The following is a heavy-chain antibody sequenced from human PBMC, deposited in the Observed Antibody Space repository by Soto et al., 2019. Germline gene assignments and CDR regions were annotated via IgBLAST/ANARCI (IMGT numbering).Heavy chain of an antibody. CDR2: IYPGDSDT. V-gene: IGHV5-51*01. D-gene: IGHD3-22*01. CDR3: ARLTYYDDSSGPNWFDP. CDR1: GYSFTSYW. J-gene: IGHJ5*02. Sequence: LGESLKISCKGSGYSFTSYWIGWVRQMPGKGLEWMGIIYPGDSDTRYSPSFQGQVTISADKSISTAYQQWSSLKASDTAMYYCARLTYYDDSSGPNWFDPWGQGTLVTVSS.